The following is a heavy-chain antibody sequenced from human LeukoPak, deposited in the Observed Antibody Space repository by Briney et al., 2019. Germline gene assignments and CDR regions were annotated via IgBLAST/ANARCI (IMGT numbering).Heavy chain of an antibody. V-gene: IGHV4-59*01. Sequence: SETLSLTCTVSGGSISSYYWSWLRQPPGKGLEWIGYIYYSGSTNYNPSLKSRVTISVDTSKNQFSLKLSSVTAADTAVYYCARGQHTRYCSSTSCLHYFDYWGQGTLVTVSS. J-gene: IGHJ4*02. CDR2: IYYSGST. CDR1: GGSISSYY. CDR3: ARGQHTRYCSSTSCLHYFDY. D-gene: IGHD2-2*01.